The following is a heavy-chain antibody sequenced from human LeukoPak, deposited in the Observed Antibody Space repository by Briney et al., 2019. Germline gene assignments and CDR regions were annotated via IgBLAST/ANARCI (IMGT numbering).Heavy chain of an antibody. CDR2: TFYRSKWYS. V-gene: IGHV6-1*01. D-gene: IGHD6-13*01. CDR1: GDSVSSNTAA. J-gene: IGHJ4*02. CDR3: ARLSSSWRNFDY. Sequence: TSQTLSLTCAISGDSVSSNTAAWHWIRQSPSRGLEWLGKTFYRSKWYSDYAVSVKSRITINPDTSKNQFSLQLNSVTPEDTAVYYCARLSSSWRNFDYWGQGTLVTVSS.